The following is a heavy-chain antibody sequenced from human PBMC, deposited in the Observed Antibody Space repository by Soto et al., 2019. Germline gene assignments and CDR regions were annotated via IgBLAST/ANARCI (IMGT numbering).Heavy chain of an antibody. Sequence: SGGSLRLSCAASGISFSRHWMSWVRQAPGKGLEWVANVREDGSERFYVDSVKGRFTISRDNAKNSLYLQMNSLRPEDTAVYYRVGRWFKYFDFWGQGTLVTVSS. D-gene: IGHD3-10*01. J-gene: IGHJ4*02. CDR3: VGRWFKYFDF. CDR2: VREDGSER. CDR1: GISFSRHW. V-gene: IGHV3-7*05.